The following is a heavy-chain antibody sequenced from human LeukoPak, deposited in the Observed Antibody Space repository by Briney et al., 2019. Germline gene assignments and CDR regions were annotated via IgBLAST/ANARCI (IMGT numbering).Heavy chain of an antibody. V-gene: IGHV4-59*12. Sequence: PSETLSLTCTVSGGSISSYYWSWIRQPPGKGLEWIGYIYYSGSTNYNPSLKSRVTISVDTSKNQFSLKLSSVTAADTAVYYCARDTPLYYYDSSGPMDVWGQGTTVTVSS. CDR2: IYYSGST. D-gene: IGHD3-22*01. CDR1: GGSISSYY. J-gene: IGHJ6*02. CDR3: ARDTPLYYYDSSGPMDV.